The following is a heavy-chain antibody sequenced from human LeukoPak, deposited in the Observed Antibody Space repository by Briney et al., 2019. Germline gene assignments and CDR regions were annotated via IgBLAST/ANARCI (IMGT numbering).Heavy chain of an antibody. CDR2: VSGSGAGT. Sequence: GGSLRLSCAASGLTFNTYAMSWVRQAPGKGLQWVSTVSGSGAGTFYGNSVKGRFTISRDNSNNTLFLQMNSLSADDTAVYFCAKGPRAGLRYWYFDLWGRGSLVTVSS. D-gene: IGHD2-21*02. V-gene: IGHV3-23*01. CDR3: AKGPRAGLRYWYFDL. J-gene: IGHJ2*01. CDR1: GLTFNTYA.